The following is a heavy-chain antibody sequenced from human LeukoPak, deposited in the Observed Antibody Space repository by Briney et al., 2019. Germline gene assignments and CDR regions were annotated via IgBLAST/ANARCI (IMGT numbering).Heavy chain of an antibody. D-gene: IGHD5-12*01. CDR3: AGTPGWLRYDYFDY. V-gene: IGHV3-48*04. CDR1: GFTFSSYS. CDR2: ISSSSSTI. J-gene: IGHJ4*02. Sequence: PGGSLRLSCAASGFTFSSYSMNWVRQAPGKGLEWVSYISSSSSTIYYADSVQGRFTISRDNAKNSLYLQMNSLRAEDTALYYCAGTPGWLRYDYFDYWGQGTLVTVSS.